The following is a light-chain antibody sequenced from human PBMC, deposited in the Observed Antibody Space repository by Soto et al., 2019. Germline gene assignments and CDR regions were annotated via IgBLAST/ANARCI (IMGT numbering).Light chain of an antibody. J-gene: IGLJ2*01. CDR2: DTS. Sequence: QAVVTQEPSLTVSPGGTVTLTCGSSTGDVTSGHWPYWFQQKPGQAPRTLIFDTSNKHSWTPARFSGSLLGGKAALTLSGVQPEDEAEYYCLLYYGGAQVFGGGTKLTVL. CDR3: LLYYGGAQV. V-gene: IGLV7-46*01. CDR1: TGDVTSGHW.